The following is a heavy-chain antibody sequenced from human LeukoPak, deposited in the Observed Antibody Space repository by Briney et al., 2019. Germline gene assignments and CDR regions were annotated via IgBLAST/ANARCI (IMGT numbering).Heavy chain of an antibody. CDR2: INHSGST. CDR3: ASRVTSCVDY. V-gene: IGHV4-34*01. J-gene: IGHJ4*02. CDR1: GGSFSGYY. D-gene: IGHD6-6*01. Sequence: PSETLSLTCAVYGGSFSGYYWSWIRQPPGKGLGWIGEINHSGSTNYNPSLKSRVTISVDTSKNQFSLKLSSVTAADTAVYYCASRVTSCVDYWGQGTLVTVSS.